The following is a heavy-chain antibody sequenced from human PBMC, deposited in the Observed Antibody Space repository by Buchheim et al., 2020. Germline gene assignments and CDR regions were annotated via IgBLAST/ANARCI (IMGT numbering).Heavy chain of an antibody. CDR2: INSSRSDL. Sequence: EVQLVESGGGLVQPGGSLTLSCAASGFTFATSCMHWVRQVPGKGLVWVSRINSSRSDLNYAASVKGRFTISRDNAKNSLYLQMNSLRAEDTAVYYCAREDRGAADIDIWGQGTL. J-gene: IGHJ4*02. V-gene: IGHV3-74*01. CDR3: AREDRGAADIDI. D-gene: IGHD4/OR15-4a*01. CDR1: GFTFATSC.